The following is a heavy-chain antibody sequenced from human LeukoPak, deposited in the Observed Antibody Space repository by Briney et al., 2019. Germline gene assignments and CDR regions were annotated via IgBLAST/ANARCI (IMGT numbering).Heavy chain of an antibody. CDR2: IRSKAYGGTT. CDR3: TRGALYSSGRLTAKGNDY. CDR1: GFTFGDYA. V-gene: IGHV3-49*04. D-gene: IGHD6-19*01. J-gene: IGHJ4*02. Sequence: GGSLRLSCTASGFTFGDYAMSWVRQAPGKGLEWAGFIRSKAYGGTTEYAASVKGRFTISRDDSKSIAYLQMNSLKTEDTAVYYCTRGALYSSGRLTAKGNDYWGQGTLVTVSS.